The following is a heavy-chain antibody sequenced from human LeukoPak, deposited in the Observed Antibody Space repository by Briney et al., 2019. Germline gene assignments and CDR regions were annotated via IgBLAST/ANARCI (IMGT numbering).Heavy chain of an antibody. D-gene: IGHD1-26*01. J-gene: IGHJ4*02. CDR3: AKDRRGMGATAADY. CDR1: GFTFSSYG. Sequence: TGGSLRLSCAASGFTFSSYGMHWVRQAPGKGLEWVAFIRYDGSNKYYADFVKDRFTISRDNSKNTLYLQMNSLRAEDTAVYYCAKDRRGMGATAADYWGQGTLVTVSS. CDR2: IRYDGSNK. V-gene: IGHV3-30*02.